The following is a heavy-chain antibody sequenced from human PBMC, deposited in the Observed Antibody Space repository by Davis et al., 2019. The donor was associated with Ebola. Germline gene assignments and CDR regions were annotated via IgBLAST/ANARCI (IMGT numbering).Heavy chain of an antibody. V-gene: IGHV4-34*01. CDR3: ARARGGDYYYHGFDV. J-gene: IGHJ6*04. CDR2: INHSGST. Sequence: PSETLSLTCAVYGGSFSGYYWSWIRQPPGKGLEWIGEINHSGSTNYNPSLKSRVTISVDTSKNQFSLKLSSVTAADTAVYYCARARGGDYYYHGFDVWGKGTTVTVSS. CDR1: GGSFSGYY.